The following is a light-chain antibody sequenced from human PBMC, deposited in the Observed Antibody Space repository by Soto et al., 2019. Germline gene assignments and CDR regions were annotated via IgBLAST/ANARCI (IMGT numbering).Light chain of an antibody. V-gene: IGKV2-28*01. CDR1: QSLLHSNGYTY. CDR2: LGS. Sequence: DIVMTPSPLSLPVTPGEPASISCRSSQSLLHSNGYTYFDWYLQKPGQSPQLLIYLGSNRASEVPDRFSGSGSGTDFTLKISRVEAEDVGVYYCMQGIQTTITFGQGTRLEIK. J-gene: IGKJ5*01. CDR3: MQGIQTTIT.